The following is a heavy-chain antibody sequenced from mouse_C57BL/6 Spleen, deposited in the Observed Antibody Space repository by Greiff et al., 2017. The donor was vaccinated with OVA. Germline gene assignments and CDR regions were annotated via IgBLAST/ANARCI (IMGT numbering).Heavy chain of an antibody. CDR3: ARERTTKYYAMDY. Sequence: QVQLKQPGAELVKPGASVKMSCKASGYTFTSYWITWVKQRPGQGLEWIGDIYPGSGSTNYNEKFKSKATLTVDTSSSTAYMQLSSLTSEDSAVYYCARERTTKYYAMDYWGQGTSVTVSS. V-gene: IGHV1-55*01. CDR2: IYPGSGST. D-gene: IGHD2-1*01. J-gene: IGHJ4*01. CDR1: GYTFTSYW.